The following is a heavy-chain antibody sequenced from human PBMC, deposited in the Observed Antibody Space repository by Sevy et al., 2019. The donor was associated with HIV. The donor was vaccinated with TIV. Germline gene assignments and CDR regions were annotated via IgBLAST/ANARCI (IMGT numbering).Heavy chain of an antibody. CDR3: ARQPGYGGYDY. Sequence: SETLSLTCTVSGGSVSSGGYYWSWIRQPPGKGLEWIGYIYYSGSTNYNPSLKSRVTISVDTSKNQFSLKLSSVTAADTAVYYCARQPGYGGYDYWGQGTLVTVSS. CDR2: IYYSGST. D-gene: IGHD5-12*01. CDR1: GGSVSSGGYY. V-gene: IGHV4-61*08. J-gene: IGHJ4*02.